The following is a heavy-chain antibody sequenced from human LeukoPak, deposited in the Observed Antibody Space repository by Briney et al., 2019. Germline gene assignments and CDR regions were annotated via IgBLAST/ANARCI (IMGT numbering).Heavy chain of an antibody. D-gene: IGHD6-13*01. Sequence: SETLSLTCAVYGGSFSGYYWSWIRQPPGKGLEWIGEINHSGSTNYNPSLKSRVTISVDTSKNQFSLKLSSVTAADTAVYYCARGRGRSWYNWFDPWGQGTLVTVSS. CDR1: GGSFSGYY. CDR2: INHSGST. J-gene: IGHJ5*02. CDR3: ARGRGRSWYNWFDP. V-gene: IGHV4-34*01.